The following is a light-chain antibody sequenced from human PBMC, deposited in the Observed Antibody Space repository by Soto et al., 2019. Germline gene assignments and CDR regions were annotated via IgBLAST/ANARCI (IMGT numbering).Light chain of an antibody. CDR3: AVWDDSLSGVV. J-gene: IGLJ2*01. CDR2: RND. V-gene: IGLV1-47*01. Sequence: QSVLTQPPSASGTPGQRVTISCSGSRSNIGSNYVYWYLQLPGTAPKLLIYRNDQRLSGVPDRFSGSKSGTSASLAISGLRSEDEADYYCAVWDDSLSGVVFGGGTKLTVL. CDR1: RSNIGSNY.